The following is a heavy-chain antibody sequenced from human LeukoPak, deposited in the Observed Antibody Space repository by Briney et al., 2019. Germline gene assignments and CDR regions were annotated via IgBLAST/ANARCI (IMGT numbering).Heavy chain of an antibody. D-gene: IGHD3-22*01. Sequence: PGGSLRLSCAASGFTFSSYGMHWVRQAPGKGLGWVAVIWSDGSNKYYADSVKGRFTISRDNSKNTLYLQMNSLRAEDTAVYYCAREHPGYYYDSSGYRHAFDIWGQGTMVTVSS. J-gene: IGHJ3*02. CDR2: IWSDGSNK. CDR1: GFTFSSYG. CDR3: AREHPGYYYDSSGYRHAFDI. V-gene: IGHV3-33*01.